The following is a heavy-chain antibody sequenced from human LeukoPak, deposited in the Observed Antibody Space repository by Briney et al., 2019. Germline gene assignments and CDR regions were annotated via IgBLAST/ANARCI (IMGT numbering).Heavy chain of an antibody. Sequence: PGGSLRLSCAASGFTFSSYGMHWVRQAPGKGLEWVAFIRYDGSNKYYADSVKGRFTISRDNSKNTLYLQMTSLRAEDTAVYYCAKAPLYYYDSSGYNDYWGQGTLVTVSS. V-gene: IGHV3-30*02. J-gene: IGHJ4*02. CDR1: GFTFSSYG. D-gene: IGHD3-22*01. CDR2: IRYDGSNK. CDR3: AKAPLYYYDSSGYNDY.